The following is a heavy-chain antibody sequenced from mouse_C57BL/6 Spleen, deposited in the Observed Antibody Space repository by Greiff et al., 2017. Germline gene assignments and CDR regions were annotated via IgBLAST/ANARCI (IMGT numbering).Heavy chain of an antibody. V-gene: IGHV1-69*01. J-gene: IGHJ2*01. CDR3: ARKAGGYYFDY. CDR2: IDPSDSYT. Sequence: QVQLQQPGAELVMPGASVKLSCKASGYTFTSYWMHWVKQRPGQGLEWIGEIDPSDSYTNYNQKFKGKSTLTVDKSSSTAYMQLSSLTSEDSAVYYCARKAGGYYFDYWGQGTTLTVSS. CDR1: GYTFTSYW.